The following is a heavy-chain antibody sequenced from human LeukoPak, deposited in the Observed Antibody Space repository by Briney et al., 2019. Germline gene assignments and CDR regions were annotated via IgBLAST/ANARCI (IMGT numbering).Heavy chain of an antibody. V-gene: IGHV4-4*07. D-gene: IGHD6-19*01. CDR3: ARDRAVAGKPYYFDY. CDR2: IYTSGST. Sequence: SETLSLTCTVSGGSISSYYWSWIRQPAGKGLEWIGRIYTSGSTNYNPSLKSRVTMSVDTSKNQFSLKLSSVTAADTAVYYCARDRAVAGKPYYFDYWGQGTLVTVSS. CDR1: GGSISSYY. J-gene: IGHJ4*02.